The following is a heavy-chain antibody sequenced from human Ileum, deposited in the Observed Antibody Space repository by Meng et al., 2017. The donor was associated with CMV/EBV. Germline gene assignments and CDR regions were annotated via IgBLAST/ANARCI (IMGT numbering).Heavy chain of an antibody. CDR3: VRLTGNSWLDY. J-gene: IGHJ4*02. CDR2: TYYRSKWFN. CDR1: GDSVSSTTVT. Sequence: QVQMQHSGPGLVKPSQTLLLTCAISGDSVSSTTVTWNWIRQSPSRGLEWLGRTYYRSKWFNDYALSVRGRITINPDISKNQLSLQLNSVTPEDTAVYYCVRLTGNSWLDYWGRGTLVTVSS. V-gene: IGHV6-1*01. D-gene: IGHD6-13*01.